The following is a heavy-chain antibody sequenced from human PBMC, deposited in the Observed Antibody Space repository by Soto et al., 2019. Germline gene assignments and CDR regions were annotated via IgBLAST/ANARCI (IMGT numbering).Heavy chain of an antibody. V-gene: IGHV3-30-3*01. D-gene: IGHD2-21*02. J-gene: IGHJ6*02. CDR2: ISYDGSNK. CDR1: GFTFSSYA. CDR3: ARASAVTAYYYNGKDV. Sequence: PGGSLRLSCAASGFTFSSYAMHWVRQAPGKGLEWVAVISYDGSNKYYADSVKGRFTISRDNSKNTVYLQINSLRAEDTAVYYCARASAVTAYYYNGKDVWGQGTTVTVSS.